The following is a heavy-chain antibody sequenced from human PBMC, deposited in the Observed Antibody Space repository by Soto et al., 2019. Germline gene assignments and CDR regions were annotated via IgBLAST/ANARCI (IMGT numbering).Heavy chain of an antibody. D-gene: IGHD6-19*01. CDR1: GFTFNIYA. CDR3: ARTLAVAVPWYYGMDV. Sequence: GGSLRLSCEASGFTFNIYAMNWVRQAPGKGLEWVSATSLSGDSTYFADSVKGRFMISRDNSENTLYLQMNSLRAEDTAIYHCARTLAVAVPWYYGMDVWGQGTTVTVS. J-gene: IGHJ6*02. V-gene: IGHV3-23*01. CDR2: TSLSGDST.